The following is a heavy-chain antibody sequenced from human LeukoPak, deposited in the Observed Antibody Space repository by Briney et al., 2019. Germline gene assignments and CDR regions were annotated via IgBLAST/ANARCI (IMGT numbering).Heavy chain of an antibody. Sequence: PGGSLRLSCAASGFTFSSYWMSGVRQAPGKGLEWVANIKQDGSEKYYVDSVKGRFTISRDNAKNSLYLQMNSLRAEDTAVYYCALAGTNYYYYMDVWGKGTTVTVSS. D-gene: IGHD6-19*01. V-gene: IGHV3-7*01. CDR2: IKQDGSEK. J-gene: IGHJ6*03. CDR1: GFTFSSYW. CDR3: ALAGTNYYYYMDV.